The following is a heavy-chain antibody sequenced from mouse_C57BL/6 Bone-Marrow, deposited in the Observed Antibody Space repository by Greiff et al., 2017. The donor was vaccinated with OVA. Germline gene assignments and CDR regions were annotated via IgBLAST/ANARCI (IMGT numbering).Heavy chain of an antibody. CDR3: IAYYINPFAMGY. V-gene: IGHV6-6*01. CDR2: IRNKANNHAT. CDR1: GFTFSDAW. D-gene: IGHD2-5*01. Sequence: CGSMTLSCAASGFTFSDAWMAWVRQSPEKGLEWVAEIRNKANNHATYYAESVKGRFTISRDDSKSSVYLQMNSFRAEDTGIYYCIAYYINPFAMGYWGEGASVSVSS. J-gene: IGHJ4*01.